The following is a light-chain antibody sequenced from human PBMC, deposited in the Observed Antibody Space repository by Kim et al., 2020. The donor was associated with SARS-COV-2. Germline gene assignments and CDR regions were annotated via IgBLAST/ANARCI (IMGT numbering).Light chain of an antibody. V-gene: IGKV3-20*01. CDR3: QQYGDFVLT. CDR1: QTISSDS. Sequence: LSPGESATLSCMASQTISSDSLAWYQQRPGQAPRLLIYGASTRATDVPDRFSGGGSGTDFTLTLTTLEPEDFAVYYCQQYGDFVLTFGGGTKVEI. J-gene: IGKJ4*01. CDR2: GAS.